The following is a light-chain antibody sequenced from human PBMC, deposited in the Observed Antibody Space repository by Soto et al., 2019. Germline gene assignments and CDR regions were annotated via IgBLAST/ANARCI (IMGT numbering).Light chain of an antibody. V-gene: IGKV1-39*01. CDR2: AAS. J-gene: IGKJ4*01. Sequence: DIQMTQSPSSLSASVGDRVIVTCRASQTISNYLNWYQQKPGKAPQLLIFAASSLQSGVPSRFSGGGSGTTFTLTISGLQPEDFAVYYCQHTYSVPVTFGGGTKVEIK. CDR1: QTISNY. CDR3: QHTYSVPVT.